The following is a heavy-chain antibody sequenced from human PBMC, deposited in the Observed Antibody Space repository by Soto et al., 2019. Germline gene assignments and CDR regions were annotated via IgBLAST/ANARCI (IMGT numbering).Heavy chain of an antibody. CDR2: ISYDGSNK. V-gene: IGHV3-30*18. D-gene: IGHD3-3*01. Sequence: PGGSLRLSCAASGFTFSSYGMHWVRQAPGKGLEWVAVISYDGSNKYYADSVKGRLTISRDNSKNTLYLQMNSLRAEDTAVYYFEKDQVRITIFGVVTNWGQGTMVTVSS. CDR1: GFTFSSYG. J-gene: IGHJ4*02. CDR3: EKDQVRITIFGVVTN.